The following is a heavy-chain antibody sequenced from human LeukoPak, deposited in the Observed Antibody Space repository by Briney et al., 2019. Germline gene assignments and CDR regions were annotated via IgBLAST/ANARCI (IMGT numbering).Heavy chain of an antibody. Sequence: GGSLRLSCAASGFTFSSYGMSWVRQAPGKGLEWVSAIGGRDGSTYYADSVKGRFTISRDNAWNSVYLQMNSLRVEDTAVYYCASYRDYGGNSDPAFDIWGQGTMVTVSS. CDR3: ASYRDYGGNSDPAFDI. V-gene: IGHV3-23*01. CDR1: GFTFSSYG. J-gene: IGHJ3*02. D-gene: IGHD4-23*01. CDR2: IGGRDGST.